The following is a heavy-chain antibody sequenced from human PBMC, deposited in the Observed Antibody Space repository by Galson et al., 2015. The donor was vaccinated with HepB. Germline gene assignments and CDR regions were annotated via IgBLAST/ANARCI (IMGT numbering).Heavy chain of an antibody. CDR1: GFTFSNAW. Sequence: SLRLSCAASGFTFSNAWMTWVRQAPGKRLEWVGRIKSTTDGGTTDYAAPVKGRFTISRDDSKHTLYLQMNSLKAEDTAVYYCTTSRYYDSIGYWAQPVWGQGTTVTVSS. CDR3: TTSRYYDSIGYWAQPV. V-gene: IGHV3-15*01. CDR2: IKSTTDGGTT. D-gene: IGHD3-22*01. J-gene: IGHJ6*02.